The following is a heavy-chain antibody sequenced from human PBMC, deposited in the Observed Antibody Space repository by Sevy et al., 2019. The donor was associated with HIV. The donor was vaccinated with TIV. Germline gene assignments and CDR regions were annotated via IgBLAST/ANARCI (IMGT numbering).Heavy chain of an antibody. CDR1: GFTFSSYS. CDR3: ATGKVNYYDSSFARV. Sequence: GGSLRLSCAASGFTFSSYSMNWVRQAPGKGLEWVSSISSSSSYIYYADSAKGRFTISRDKGKNSLYLQMKSLSAEDTAVYYCATGKVNYYDSSFARVWGQGTLVTVSS. J-gene: IGHJ4*02. D-gene: IGHD3-22*01. V-gene: IGHV3-21*01. CDR2: ISSSSSYI.